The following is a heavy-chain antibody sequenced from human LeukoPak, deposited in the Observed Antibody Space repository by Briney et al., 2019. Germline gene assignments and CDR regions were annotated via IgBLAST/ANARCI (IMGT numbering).Heavy chain of an antibody. V-gene: IGHV3-21*01. CDR3: ARDAAYCGGDCYSRLTFDY. CDR2: ISSSSSYI. CDR1: GFTFSSYS. J-gene: IGHJ4*02. D-gene: IGHD2-21*02. Sequence: GGSLRLSCAASGFTFSSYSMNWVRQAPGKGLEWVSSISSSSSYIYYADSVKGRFTNSRDNAKNSLYLQMNSLRAEDTAVYYCARDAAYCGGDCYSRLTFDYWGQGTLVTVSS.